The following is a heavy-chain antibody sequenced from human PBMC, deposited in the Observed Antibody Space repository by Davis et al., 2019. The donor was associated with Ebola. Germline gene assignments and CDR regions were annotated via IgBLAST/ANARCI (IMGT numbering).Heavy chain of an antibody. V-gene: IGHV4-31*03. CDR2: IYHSGST. D-gene: IGHD4-11*01. J-gene: IGHJ6*03. CDR3: AREYSYYVDYMDV. Sequence: SETLSLTCTVSGGSISSGHYYYSWIRQHPGKGLEWIGYIYHSGSTYYNPSLKSRVTISVDTSKNQFSLKLSSVTAADTAVYYCAREYSYYVDYMDVWGKGTTVTVSS. CDR1: GGSISSGHYY.